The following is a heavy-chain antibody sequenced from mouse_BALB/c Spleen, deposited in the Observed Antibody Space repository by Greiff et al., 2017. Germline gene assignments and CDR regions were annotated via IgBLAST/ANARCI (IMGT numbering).Heavy chain of an antibody. CDR3: VRGYGAY. J-gene: IGHJ3*01. Sequence: GGGLVQPKGSLKLSCAASGFTFNTNAMNWVRQAPGKGLEWVARIRSKSNNYATYYADSVKDRFTISRDDSQSMLYLQMNNLKTEDTAMYYCVRGYGAYWGQGTLVTVSA. D-gene: IGHD1-1*02. CDR1: GFTFNTNA. V-gene: IGHV10S3*01. CDR2: IRSKSNNYAT.